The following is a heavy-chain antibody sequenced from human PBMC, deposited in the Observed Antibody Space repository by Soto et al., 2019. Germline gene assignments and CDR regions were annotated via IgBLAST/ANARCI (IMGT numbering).Heavy chain of an antibody. CDR3: AREPGICSSTSCYTGTNGFDP. Sequence: AETLSRTCTVSGGSISSYYWSWIRQPPGKVLELIGHMYTSGSTNYNPSLKSRGTMSVDTSKNKFPLKLSSVTAAETAVYYCAREPGICSSTSCYTGTNGFDPWAQGLLFTVSS. CDR1: GGSISSYY. V-gene: IGHV4-4*07. D-gene: IGHD2-2*02. CDR2: MYTSGST. J-gene: IGHJ5*02.